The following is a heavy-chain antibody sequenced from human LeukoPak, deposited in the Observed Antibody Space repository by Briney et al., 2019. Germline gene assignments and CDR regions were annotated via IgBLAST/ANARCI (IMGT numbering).Heavy chain of an antibody. Sequence: GESLKISCQASGYSFPTSWIGWVRQVPGEGLEWIGIINPHDFVTRYSPSFRGQVTISADKSITTAYLQWTSLTASDTAVYYCVRSRQYGYSYDWGQGTRVTVSS. CDR2: INPHDFVT. D-gene: IGHD5-18*01. CDR3: VRSRQYGYSYD. V-gene: IGHV5-51*01. J-gene: IGHJ4*02. CDR1: GYSFPTSW.